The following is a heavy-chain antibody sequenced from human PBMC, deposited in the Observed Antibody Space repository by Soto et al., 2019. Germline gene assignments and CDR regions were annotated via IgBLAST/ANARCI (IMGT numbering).Heavy chain of an antibody. D-gene: IGHD5-18*01. CDR3: ARGGTAMVRAEPTIDY. J-gene: IGHJ4*02. Sequence: KPSETLSLTCTVSCGSISSYYWSWIRQPPGKGLEWIGYIYYSGSTNYNPSLKSRVTISVDTSKNQFSLKLSSVTAADTAVYYCARGGTAMVRAEPTIDYWGQGTLVTV. V-gene: IGHV4-59*01. CDR2: IYYSGST. CDR1: CGSISSYY.